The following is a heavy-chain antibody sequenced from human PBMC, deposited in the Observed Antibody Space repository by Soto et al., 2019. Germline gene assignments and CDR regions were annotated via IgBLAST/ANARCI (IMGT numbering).Heavy chain of an antibody. CDR3: ARIPGSYSRYYYYGMDV. CDR2: IDWDDDK. J-gene: IGHJ6*02. D-gene: IGHD1-26*01. Sequence: SGPTLVNPTQTLTLTCTFSGFSLSTSGMCVSWIRQPPGKALEWLALIDWDDDKYYSTSLKTRLTISKDTSKNQVVLTMTNMDPVDTATYYCARIPGSYSRYYYYGMDVWGQGTTVTVSS. CDR1: GFSLSTSGMC. V-gene: IGHV2-70*01.